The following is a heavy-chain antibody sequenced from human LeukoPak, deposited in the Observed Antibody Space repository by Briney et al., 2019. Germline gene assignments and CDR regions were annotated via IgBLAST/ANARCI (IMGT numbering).Heavy chain of an antibody. J-gene: IGHJ4*02. CDR3: ARGWGGTYSIDY. Sequence: GGSLVLSCAASGFTFNDYGMSWVRQTPGKGLEWVSGINYNGNIIHYADSVQGRFTISRDNAKNSLSLQMSSLRAEDTALYYCARGWGGTYSIDYWGQGTPVTVTS. D-gene: IGHD1-26*01. CDR2: INYNGNII. CDR1: GFTFNDYG. V-gene: IGHV3-20*04.